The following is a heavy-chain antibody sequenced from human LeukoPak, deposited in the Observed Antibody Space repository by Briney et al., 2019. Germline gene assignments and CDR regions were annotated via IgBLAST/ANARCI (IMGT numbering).Heavy chain of an antibody. CDR1: GGTFSSYA. CDR2: IIPILGIA. Sequence: EASVKVSCKASGGTFSSYAISWVRQAPGQGLEWVGRIIPILGIANYAQKFQGRVTITADKSTSTAYMELSSLRSEDTAVYYCAICGGDCSTDAFDIWGQGTMVTVSS. J-gene: IGHJ3*02. CDR3: AICGGDCSTDAFDI. D-gene: IGHD2-21*02. V-gene: IGHV1-69*04.